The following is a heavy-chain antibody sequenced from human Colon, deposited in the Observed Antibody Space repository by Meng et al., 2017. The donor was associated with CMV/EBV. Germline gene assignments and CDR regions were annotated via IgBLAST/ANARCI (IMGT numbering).Heavy chain of an antibody. CDR3: ARASIPDTGMGLDN. CDR1: GFTFSSYA. CDR2: ISGSGGST. Sequence: GGSLRLSCAASGFTFSSYAMSWVRQAPGKGLEWVSAISGSGGSTYYADSVKGRFTISRDNSKNTLYLQMNSLGAEDTAVYYCARASIPDTGMGLDNWGQGTLVTVSS. J-gene: IGHJ4*02. D-gene: IGHD2-8*02. V-gene: IGHV3-23*01.